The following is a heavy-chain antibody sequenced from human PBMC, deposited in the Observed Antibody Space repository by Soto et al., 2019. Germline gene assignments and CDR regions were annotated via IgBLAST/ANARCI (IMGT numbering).Heavy chain of an antibody. Sequence: EVQLVESGGGLVQPGRSLRLSCAASGFTFDDYAMHWVRQAPGKGLEWVSGISWNSGSLGYADSVKGRFTISRDNAKNSLYLQMNSLRAEDTALYYCAKDLSLSPGSFDYWGQGTLVTVSS. CDR3: AKDLSLSPGSFDY. J-gene: IGHJ4*02. CDR2: ISWNSGSL. V-gene: IGHV3-9*01. CDR1: GFTFDDYA.